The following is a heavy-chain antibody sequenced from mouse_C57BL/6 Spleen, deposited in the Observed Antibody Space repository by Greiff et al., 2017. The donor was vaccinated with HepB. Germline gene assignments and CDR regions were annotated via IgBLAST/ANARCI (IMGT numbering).Heavy chain of an antibody. CDR2: IDPSDSYT. D-gene: IGHD2-4*01. J-gene: IGHJ2*01. CDR3: ARTGRLRRYFDD. V-gene: IGHV1-69*01. Sequence: VQLQQPGAELVMPGASVKLSCKASGYTFTSYWMHWVKQRPGQGLEWIGEIDPSDSYTNYNQKFKGKSTLTVDKSSSTAYMQLSSLTSEDSAVYYCARTGRLRRYFDDWGQGTTLTVSS. CDR1: GYTFTSYW.